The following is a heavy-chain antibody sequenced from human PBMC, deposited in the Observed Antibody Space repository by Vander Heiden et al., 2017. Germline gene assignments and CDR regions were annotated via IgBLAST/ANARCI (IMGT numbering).Heavy chain of an antibody. Sequence: QVRLQQWGGGLLKPSETLSRTCAVYGGSFAGYYWTWLRPAPGEGLEWIGHSNHVGNVNYIPSFRSRSRRSVDSAKNQFSLNVTSVTAADTAVDGGARGRGSGIKDNWIDHWGQGSRGTGSS. V-gene: IGHV4-34*01. J-gene: IGHJ5*02. CDR2: SNHVGNV. CDR3: ARGRGSGIKDNWIDH. D-gene: IGHD3-16*01. CDR1: GGSFAGYY.